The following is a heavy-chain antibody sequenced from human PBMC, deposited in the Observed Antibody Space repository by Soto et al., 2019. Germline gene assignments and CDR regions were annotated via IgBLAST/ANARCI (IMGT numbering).Heavy chain of an antibody. Sequence: PSETLSLTCSVSGGSISSYYWSWIRQPPGKGLEWIGYIYYSGSTNYNPSLKSRVTISVDTSKNQFSLKLSSLTAADTAVHYWAREEDILPGYSNFDYWGQGTLVTVSS. CDR2: IYYSGST. CDR3: AREEDILPGYSNFDY. CDR1: GGSISSYY. V-gene: IGHV4-59*01. D-gene: IGHD3-9*01. J-gene: IGHJ4*02.